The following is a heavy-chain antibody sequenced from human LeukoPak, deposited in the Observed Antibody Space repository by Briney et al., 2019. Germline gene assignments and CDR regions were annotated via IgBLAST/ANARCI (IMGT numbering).Heavy chain of an antibody. CDR1: GYTFTSYG. J-gene: IGHJ4*02. Sequence: GASVKVSCKTSGYTFTSYGIRWLRQAPGQGLEWLGWVSGYNGNTNYAQKFQGRVTMTTDTPTTTAYIDLRSLRSDDTAVYYCAVHDFYSRGYYFDYSGQGTLVTVSS. CDR2: VSGYNGNT. D-gene: IGHD3-3*01. CDR3: AVHDFYSRGYYFDY. V-gene: IGHV1-18*01.